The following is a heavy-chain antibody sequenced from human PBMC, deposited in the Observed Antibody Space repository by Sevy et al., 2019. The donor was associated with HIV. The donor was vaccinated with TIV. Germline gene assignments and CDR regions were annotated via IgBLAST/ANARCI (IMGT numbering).Heavy chain of an antibody. J-gene: IGHJ4*02. CDR1: GFIFSNYA. CDR2: IWYDGTDK. V-gene: IGHV3-33*01. Sequence: GESLKISCATSGFIFSNYAMHWIRQAPGKGLEWVAVIWYDGTDKYYADSVQGRFTNSRDNSKNTLYLQMNSLRVEDTAVYYCARYWGRDGHSIDYWGQGTLVTVSS. D-gene: IGHD3-16*01. CDR3: ARYWGRDGHSIDY.